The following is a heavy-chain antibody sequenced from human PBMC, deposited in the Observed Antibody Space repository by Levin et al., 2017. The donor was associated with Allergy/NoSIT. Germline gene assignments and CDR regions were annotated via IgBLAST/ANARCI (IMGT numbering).Heavy chain of an antibody. V-gene: IGHV1-69*13. CDR3: ARDCGTSCHNAFDI. CDR2: IIPIFGTA. D-gene: IGHD2-2*02. CDR1: GGTFSSYA. J-gene: IGHJ3*02. Sequence: ASVKVSCKASGGTFSSYAISWVRQAPGQGLEWMGGIIPIFGTANYAQKFQGRVTITADESTSTAYMELSSLRSEDTAVYYCARDCGTSCHNAFDIWGQGTMVTVSS.